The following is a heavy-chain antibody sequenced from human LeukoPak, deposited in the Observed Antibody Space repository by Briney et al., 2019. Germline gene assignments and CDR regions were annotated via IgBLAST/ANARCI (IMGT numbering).Heavy chain of an antibody. CDR1: GGSISSGGYY. CDR3: ARESGSYGFEI. J-gene: IGHJ3*02. Sequence: SETLSLTCTVSGGSISSGGYYWSWIRQHPGKGLEWIGYIYYSGSTYYNPSLKSRVTISVDTSKDQFSLKLSSVTAADTAVYYCARESGSYGFEIWGQGTMVTVSS. CDR2: IYYSGST. D-gene: IGHD1-26*01. V-gene: IGHV4-31*03.